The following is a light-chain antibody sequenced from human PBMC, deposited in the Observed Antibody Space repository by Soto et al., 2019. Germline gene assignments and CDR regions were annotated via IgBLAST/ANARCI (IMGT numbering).Light chain of an antibody. Sequence: QSVLTQPASVSGSPGQSITISCSGSSSDIGGHNYVSWYQQYPGKAPKLILYEVSYRPSGISHRFSGSKSGNTASLTISGLQAEDEADYYCFSFASSGTPYVFGAGTKLTVL. CDR1: SSDIGGHNY. CDR2: EVS. V-gene: IGLV2-14*01. J-gene: IGLJ1*01. CDR3: FSFASSGTPYV.